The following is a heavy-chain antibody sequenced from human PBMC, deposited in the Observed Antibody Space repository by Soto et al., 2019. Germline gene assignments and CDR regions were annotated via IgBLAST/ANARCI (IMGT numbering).Heavy chain of an antibody. CDR2: VNPDTGVA. CDR1: GYTFTDYF. V-gene: IGHV1-2*02. J-gene: IGHJ4*02. CDR3: ARDPLRGGVPYFFDF. Sequence: GASVKVSCKASGYTFTDYFVHWVRLAPGQGLEWMGWVNPDTGVATFPQKFQGRVTVTRDASINTDYMELTHLTSEDTGIYYCARDPLRGGVPYFFDFWGRGTQVTVSS. D-gene: IGHD3-16*01.